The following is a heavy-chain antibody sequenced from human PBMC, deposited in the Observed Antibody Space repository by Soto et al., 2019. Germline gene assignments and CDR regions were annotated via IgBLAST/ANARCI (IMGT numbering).Heavy chain of an antibody. V-gene: IGHV4-34*01. CDR2: INHSGSA. CDR3: ARGRPTGSPYSGGWYYFDS. Sequence: QVQIHQWGAGVLKPSETLSLTCAVSGGSFSGYIWTWIRQTPGKGLQWIGQINHSGSAVYNPSLKTRVTISKMSTNQFPRGMGSGTAADTAVYYGARGRPTGSPYSGGWYYFDSWGQGATVTVS. J-gene: IGHJ4*02. D-gene: IGHD3-10*01. CDR1: GGSFSGYI.